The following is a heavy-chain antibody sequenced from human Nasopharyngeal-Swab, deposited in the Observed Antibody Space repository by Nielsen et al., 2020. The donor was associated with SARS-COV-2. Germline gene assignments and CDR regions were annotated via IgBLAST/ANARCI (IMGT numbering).Heavy chain of an antibody. D-gene: IGHD3-10*01. CDR1: GDSIASGGYS. CDR3: ARENFGFDY. J-gene: IGHJ4*02. V-gene: IGHV4-30-2*06. Sequence: SETLSLTCAVSGDSIASGGYSWTWIRQSPRRGLEWIGYIYRSGSTYYNPSLKSRATISVDRSKNQFSLKLSSVTAADTALYYCARENFGFDYWGQGILVTVSS. CDR2: IYRSGST.